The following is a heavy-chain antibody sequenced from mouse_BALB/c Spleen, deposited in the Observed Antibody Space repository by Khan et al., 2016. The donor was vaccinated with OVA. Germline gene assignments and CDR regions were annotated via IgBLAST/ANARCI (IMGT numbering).Heavy chain of an antibody. J-gene: IGHJ4*01. Sequence: VQLQEAGPELVKPGALVKISCKASGYTFTAYDINWVKQRPGQGLEWIGGIYPGDGDPRYNENFKGKATLTADRSSNTAYMQLSSLTSDNSAVYFCAREGLLGVAMDYWGQGTSVSVSS. CDR3: AREGLLGVAMDY. D-gene: IGHD1-1*01. CDR1: GYTFTAYD. CDR2: IYPGDGDP. V-gene: IGHV1S56*01.